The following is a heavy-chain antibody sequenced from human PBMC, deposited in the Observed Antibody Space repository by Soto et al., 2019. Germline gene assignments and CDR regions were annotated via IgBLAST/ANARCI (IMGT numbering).Heavy chain of an antibody. Sequence: QVQLVQSGAEVKKPGASVRVSCKASGYTFTSYDINWVRQATGQGLEWMGWMNPNSGDTRYAQKFQGRVTMTRDTSISTAYMELSNLRSDDTAVYFCARGPEYPVGGVHYQFYCMDAWGKGTTVTVSS. D-gene: IGHD2-8*02. CDR3: ARGPEYPVGGVHYQFYCMDA. CDR1: GYTFTSYD. CDR2: MNPNSGDT. V-gene: IGHV1-8*01. J-gene: IGHJ6*03.